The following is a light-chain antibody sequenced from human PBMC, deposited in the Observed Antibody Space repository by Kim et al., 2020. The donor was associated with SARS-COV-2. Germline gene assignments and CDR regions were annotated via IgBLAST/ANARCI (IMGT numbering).Light chain of an antibody. CDR1: HSLSSGY. V-gene: IGKV3-20*01. Sequence: EIVLPQSPGTLSLSPGELATLSCRASHSLSSGYLAWNQQNPGQSLRLLIHSASIRAAGIPDRFSGRGSGTDFTLTISRLDPEDFAVYCCQQYSNSFRWTFGKGTEVDIK. CDR2: SAS. CDR3: QQYSNSFRWT. J-gene: IGKJ1*01.